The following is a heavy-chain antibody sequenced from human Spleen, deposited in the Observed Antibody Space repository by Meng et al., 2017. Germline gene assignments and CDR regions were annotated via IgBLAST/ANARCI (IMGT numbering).Heavy chain of an antibody. D-gene: IGHD6-13*01. CDR3: ARDEDISAAGKLFGDY. Sequence: VQLVQAGAEEKKPGASVKVSCKPSGYNFPDYYIHWVRQAPGQGLEWMGRIDPKNGDTHYAQKFQGRVTMTGDTSISTAYMDLSGLRSDDTAVYYCARDEDISAAGKLFGDYWGQGTLVTVSS. J-gene: IGHJ4*02. CDR2: IDPKNGDT. CDR1: GYNFPDYY. V-gene: IGHV1-2*06.